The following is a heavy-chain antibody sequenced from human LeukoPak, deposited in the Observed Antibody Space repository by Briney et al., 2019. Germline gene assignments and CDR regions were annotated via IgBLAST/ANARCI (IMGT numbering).Heavy chain of an antibody. CDR2: IIPIFGTG. V-gene: IGHV1-69*13. CDR1: GYTFTSYA. D-gene: IGHD5-18*01. Sequence: SVKVSCKASGYTFTSYAMNWVRQAPGQGLEWMGGIIPIFGTGNYAQKFQGRVTITADESTSTADMELSSLRSEDTAVYYCARDLIRGYSYDMGYWGQGTLVTVSS. J-gene: IGHJ4*02. CDR3: ARDLIRGYSYDMGY.